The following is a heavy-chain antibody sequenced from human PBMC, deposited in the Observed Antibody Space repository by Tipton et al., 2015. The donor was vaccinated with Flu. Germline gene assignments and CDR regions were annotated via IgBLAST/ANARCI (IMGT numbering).Heavy chain of an antibody. CDR1: GGSISISSYY. J-gene: IGHJ4*02. D-gene: IGHD3-10*01. CDR2: MFDGGIST. V-gene: IGHV4-39*01. CDR3: ARGGRPRGSPIRETRGSRKFDY. Sequence: LRLSCAASGGSISISSYYWGWIRQPPGKGLEWIGSMFDGGISTSYNPSFKSRVSISEDTSKNQFSLRMNSVTAADTAVYYCARGGRPRGSPIRETRGSRKFDYWGQGTLVTVSS.